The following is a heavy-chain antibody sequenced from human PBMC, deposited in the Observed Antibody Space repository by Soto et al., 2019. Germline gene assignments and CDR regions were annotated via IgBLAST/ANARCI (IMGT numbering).Heavy chain of an antibody. Sequence: PGGSLRLSCAASGFTVSSNYMSWVRQAPGKGLEWVSVIYSGGSTYYADSVKGRFTISRHSSENTVYLQMNSLRAEDTAVYYCTRDLRYCSSSSCYNFYYYMDVWGKGTTVTVSS. J-gene: IGHJ6*03. CDR2: IYSGGST. CDR3: TRDLRYCSSSSCYNFYYYMDV. V-gene: IGHV3-53*01. D-gene: IGHD2-2*02. CDR1: GFTVSSNY.